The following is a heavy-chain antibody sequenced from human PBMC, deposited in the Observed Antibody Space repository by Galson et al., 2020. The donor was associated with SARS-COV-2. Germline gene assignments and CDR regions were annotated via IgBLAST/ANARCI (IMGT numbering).Heavy chain of an antibody. CDR2: IGGGGISK. V-gene: IGHV3-23*01. Sequence: GESLKTSCAASGFMFNTYDMSWVRQAPGKGLEWVSSIGGGGISKHYAASVKGRFTISRDNSKNTLYLEMNALRAEDTALYYCAQGGWLDYWGQGTLVTVSS. CDR1: GFMFNTYD. D-gene: IGHD6-19*01. CDR3: AQGGWLDY. J-gene: IGHJ4*02.